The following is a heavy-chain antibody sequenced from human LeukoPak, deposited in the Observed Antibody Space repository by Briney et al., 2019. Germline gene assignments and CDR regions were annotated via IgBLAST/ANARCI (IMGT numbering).Heavy chain of an antibody. CDR2: IYHSGST. J-gene: IGHJ4*02. CDR3: ARRKQQLAFDY. Sequence: SETPSLTCTVSGYSISSGYYWGWIRQPPGKGLEWIGSIYHSGSTYYNPSLKSRVTISVDTSKNQFSLKLGSVTAADTAVYYCARRKQQLAFDYWGQGTLVTVSS. D-gene: IGHD6-13*01. V-gene: IGHV4-38-2*02. CDR1: GYSISSGYY.